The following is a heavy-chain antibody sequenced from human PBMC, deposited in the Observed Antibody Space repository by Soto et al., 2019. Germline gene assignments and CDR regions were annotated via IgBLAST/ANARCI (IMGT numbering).Heavy chain of an antibody. J-gene: IGHJ6*02. D-gene: IGHD3-16*01. CDR2: IDWDGDE. CDR3: ARDTGGLPLGEAYYYGMDV. CDR1: GFSLTTHGMR. Sequence: GSGPTLVNPTQTLTLTCTFSGFSLTTHGMRVSWIRQPPGQALEWLARIDWDGDEFYSTSLRTRLAISKDTSKNQVVLTMTKMQAVDTGTYYCARDTGGLPLGEAYYYGMDVWGQGTTVTVSS. V-gene: IGHV2-70*04.